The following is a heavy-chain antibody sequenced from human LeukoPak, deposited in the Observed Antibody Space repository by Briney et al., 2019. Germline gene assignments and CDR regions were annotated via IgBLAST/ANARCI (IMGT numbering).Heavy chain of an antibody. CDR1: GGSISSYY. V-gene: IGHV4-59*01. D-gene: IGHD5-18*01. Sequence: SETLSLTCTVSGGSISSYYSSWIRQPPGKGLEWIGYIYYSGSTNYNPSLKSRVTISVDTSKNQFSLKLSSVTAADTAVYYCARGGYSYGYLYYFDYWGQGTLVTVSS. CDR2: IYYSGST. CDR3: ARGGYSYGYLYYFDY. J-gene: IGHJ4*02.